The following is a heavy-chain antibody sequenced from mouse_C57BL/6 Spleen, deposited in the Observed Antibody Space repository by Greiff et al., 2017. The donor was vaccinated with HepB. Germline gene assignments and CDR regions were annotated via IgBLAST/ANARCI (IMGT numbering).Heavy chain of an antibody. CDR3: TREGGYVYDEGFAY. D-gene: IGHD2-14*01. CDR1: GYTFTSYW. V-gene: IGHV1-64*01. CDR2: IHPNSGST. Sequence: QVQLQQPGAELVKPGASVKLSCKASGYTFTSYWMHWVKQRPGQGLEWIGMIHPNSGSTNYNEKFKSKATLTVDKSSSTAYMQLSSLTSEDSAVYYCTREGGYVYDEGFAYWGQGTLVTVSA. J-gene: IGHJ3*01.